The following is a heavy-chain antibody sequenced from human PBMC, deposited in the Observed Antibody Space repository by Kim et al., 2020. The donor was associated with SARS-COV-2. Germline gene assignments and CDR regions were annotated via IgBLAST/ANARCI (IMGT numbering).Heavy chain of an antibody. CDR3: ARDRIAAAGTPSYDAFDI. CDR2: IYYSGYT. Sequence: SETLSLTCTVSGGSINSYYWNWIRQPPGKGLEWIGHIYYSGYTNYKPSLKSRVTISVDTSKNQFSLKVTFVTAADTAVYYCARDRIAAAGTPSYDAFDIWGQGTMVTVSS. D-gene: IGHD6-13*01. J-gene: IGHJ3*02. CDR1: GGSINSYY. V-gene: IGHV4-59*13.